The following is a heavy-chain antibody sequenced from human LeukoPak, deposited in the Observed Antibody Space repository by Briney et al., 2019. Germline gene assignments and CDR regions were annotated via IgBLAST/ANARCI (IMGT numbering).Heavy chain of an antibody. J-gene: IGHJ2*01. Sequence: GGSLRLSCAASGFTFSSYSMNWVRQAPGKGLEWVSSISSSGIYIYYADSVKGRFIISRDNAKNSLYLQMNSLRGEDTAVYYCARSRQHHYESSGNYKIFNWFFDLWGRGTLVTVSS. CDR3: ARSRQHHYESSGNYKIFNWFFDL. V-gene: IGHV3-21*01. CDR1: GFTFSSYS. D-gene: IGHD3-22*01. CDR2: ISSSGIYI.